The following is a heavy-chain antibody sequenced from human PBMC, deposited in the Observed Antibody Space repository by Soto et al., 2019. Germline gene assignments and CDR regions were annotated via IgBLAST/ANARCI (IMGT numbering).Heavy chain of an antibody. J-gene: IGHJ6*02. V-gene: IGHV4-39*02. CDR2: IYYSGST. CDR1: GGSISSSSYY. CDR3: ARDLYGSGARMDV. Sequence: PSETLSLTCTVSGGSISSSSYYWGWIRQPPGKGLEWIGSIYYSGSTYYNPSLKSRVTISVDTSKNQFSLKLSSVTAADTAVYYCARDLYGSGARMDVWGQGTTVTVSS. D-gene: IGHD3-10*01.